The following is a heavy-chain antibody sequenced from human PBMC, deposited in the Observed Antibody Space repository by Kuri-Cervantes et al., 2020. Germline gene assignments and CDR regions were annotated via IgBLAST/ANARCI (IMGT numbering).Heavy chain of an antibody. D-gene: IGHD3-22*01. CDR2: ISWNSGSI. Sequence: GGSLRLSCVASGFTFDGYARHGVRQSPGKGLGWVSGISWNSGSIGYPDSVKGRLTISGDNAKNSLYLQMNSLTAEDTALYYCAKVLDSRGYFLWYFDYWGQGTLVTVSS. V-gene: IGHV3-9*01. J-gene: IGHJ4*02. CDR1: GFTFDGYA. CDR3: AKVLDSRGYFLWYFDY.